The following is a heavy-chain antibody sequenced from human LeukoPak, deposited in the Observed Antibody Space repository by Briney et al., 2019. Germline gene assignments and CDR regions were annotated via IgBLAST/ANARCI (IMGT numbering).Heavy chain of an antibody. V-gene: IGHV3-21*01. CDR3: ARDGRASPGNFDY. CDR1: GFTFSSYS. D-gene: IGHD1-1*01. Sequence: GGSLRLSCAASGFTFSSYSMNWVRQAPGKGLEWVSSISSSSSYIYYADSVKGRFTISRDNAKNSLYLQMNSLRAEDTAVYYCARDGRASPGNFDYWGQGTLVTVSS. J-gene: IGHJ4*02. CDR2: ISSSSSYI.